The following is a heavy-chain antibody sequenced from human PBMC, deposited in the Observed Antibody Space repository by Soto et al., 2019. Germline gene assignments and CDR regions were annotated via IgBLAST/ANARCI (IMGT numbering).Heavy chain of an antibody. CDR3: ATEGDSGAHWRTFDI. CDR2: INTDGSST. V-gene: IGHV3-74*01. J-gene: IGHJ3*02. D-gene: IGHD4-17*01. CDR1: GFTFSSSW. Sequence: GGSLRLSXAASGFTFSSSWLHWVRQPPGKGLVWVSRINTDGSSTNYADSVKGRFTISRDNPKNTLYLQMNSLRAEDTAVYYCATEGDSGAHWRTFDIWGQGTMVTVSS.